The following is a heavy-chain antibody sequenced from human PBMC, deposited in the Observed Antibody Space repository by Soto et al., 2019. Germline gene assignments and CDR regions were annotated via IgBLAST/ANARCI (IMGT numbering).Heavy chain of an antibody. CDR3: ARVRFGVVISQLDY. J-gene: IGHJ4*02. V-gene: IGHV3-30-3*01. Sequence: GGSLRLSCAASGVTFSSYAMHWVRQAPGKGLEWVAVISYDGSNKYYADSVKGRFTISRDNSKNTLYLQMNSLRAEDTAVYYCARVRFGVVISQLDYWGQGTLVTVSS. D-gene: IGHD3-3*01. CDR1: GVTFSSYA. CDR2: ISYDGSNK.